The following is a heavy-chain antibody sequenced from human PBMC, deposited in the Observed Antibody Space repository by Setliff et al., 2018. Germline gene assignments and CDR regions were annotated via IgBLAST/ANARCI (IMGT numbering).Heavy chain of an antibody. CDR3: ARDGLGAFSLRSMDV. V-gene: IGHV4-59*01. J-gene: IGHJ6*04. CDR2: ISPSGST. Sequence: GSLRLSCAASGFTFSDYYMSWIRQAPGKGLEWIGHISPSGSTTYNPSVKSRVTISLDTSKNQFSLQLSSVTAADTAVYYCARDGLGAFSLRSMDVWGKGTTVTVSS. D-gene: IGHD3-3*02. CDR1: GFTFSDYY.